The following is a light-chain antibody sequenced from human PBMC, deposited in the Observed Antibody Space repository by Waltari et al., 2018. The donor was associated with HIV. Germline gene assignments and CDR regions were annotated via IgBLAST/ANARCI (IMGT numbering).Light chain of an antibody. Sequence: DIQMTQSPSSLSASVGDRVTLTCQASQDISNCLNWYQQKPGKAPNLLIYDASSLQTGVPSRVSGSGSGTDFTFTITSLQPEDVATYYCQQYDNLPITFGQGTRLEIK. J-gene: IGKJ5*01. V-gene: IGKV1-33*01. CDR1: QDISNC. CDR2: DAS. CDR3: QQYDNLPIT.